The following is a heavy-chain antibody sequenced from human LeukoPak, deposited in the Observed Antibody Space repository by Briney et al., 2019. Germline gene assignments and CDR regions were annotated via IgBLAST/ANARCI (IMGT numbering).Heavy chain of an antibody. V-gene: IGHV5-51*01. J-gene: IGHJ4*02. CDR3: ARLIGAFSESSGYSDY. D-gene: IGHD3-22*01. Sequence: GESLKISCKGSGYSFSNFWIGWVRQMPGKGLEWMGLIDPVDSDSRYSPSFQGQVIFSVDKSTQTAYLQWSSLKASDTAMYYCARLIGAFSESSGYSDYWGRGTLVTVSS. CDR1: GYSFSNFW. CDR2: IDPVDSDS.